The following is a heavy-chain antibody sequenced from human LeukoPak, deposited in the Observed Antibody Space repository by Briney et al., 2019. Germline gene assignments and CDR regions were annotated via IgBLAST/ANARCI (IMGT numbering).Heavy chain of an antibody. J-gene: IGHJ3*02. CDR2: INPNSGGT. Sequence: ASVKVSCKASGYTFTGYYMHWVRQAPGQGLEWMGWINPNSGGTNYAQKFQGRVTMTRDTSTSTAYMELRSLRSDDTAVYYCARDLVEIFITEGPVPSIWGQGTMVTVSS. CDR3: ARDLVEIFITEGPVPSI. CDR1: GYTFTGYY. D-gene: IGHD1-20*01. V-gene: IGHV1-2*02.